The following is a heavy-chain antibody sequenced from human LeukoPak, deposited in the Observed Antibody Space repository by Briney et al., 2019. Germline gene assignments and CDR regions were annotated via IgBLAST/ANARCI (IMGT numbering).Heavy chain of an antibody. J-gene: IGHJ4*02. Sequence: PGGSLRLSCAASGFTFSSYAMSWVRQAPGKGLEWVSGISGNGGGTYYADSVKGRFTISRDNSKNTLYLQMNSLRAEDTAVYYCAKSFGYSRSWFDYWGQGTPVTVSS. CDR1: GFTFSSYA. CDR2: ISGNGGGT. V-gene: IGHV3-23*01. CDR3: AKSFGYSRSWFDY. D-gene: IGHD6-13*01.